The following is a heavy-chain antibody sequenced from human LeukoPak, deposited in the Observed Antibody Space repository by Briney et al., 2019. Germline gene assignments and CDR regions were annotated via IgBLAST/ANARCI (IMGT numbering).Heavy chain of an antibody. CDR2: IYYSGST. Sequence: SETLSLTCTVSGGSTSSYYWSWIRQPPGKGLEWIGYIYYSGSTNYNPSLKSRVTISVDTSKNQFSLKPSSVTAADTAVYYCARGDYMDVWGRGTTVTVSS. J-gene: IGHJ6*03. CDR3: ARGDYMDV. V-gene: IGHV4-59*01. CDR1: GGSTSSYY. D-gene: IGHD3-16*01.